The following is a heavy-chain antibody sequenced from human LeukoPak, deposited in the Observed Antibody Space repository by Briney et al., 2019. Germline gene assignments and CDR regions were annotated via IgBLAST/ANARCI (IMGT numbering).Heavy chain of an antibody. J-gene: IGHJ6*02. D-gene: IGHD3-22*01. CDR3: ARVLDYYDSSGYYYYYYGMDV. CDR2: ITARDGRT. Sequence: PGGSLRLSCAASGFSFNNYGMNWVRQAPGKGLEWVSAITARDGRTYYADSVKGRFTISRDNAKNSLYLQMNSLRAEDTAVYYCARVLDYYDSSGYYYYYYGMDVWGQGTTVTVSS. CDR1: GFSFNNYG. V-gene: IGHV3-23*01.